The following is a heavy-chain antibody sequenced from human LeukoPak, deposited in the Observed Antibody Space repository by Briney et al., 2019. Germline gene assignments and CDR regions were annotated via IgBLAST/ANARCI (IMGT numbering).Heavy chain of an antibody. V-gene: IGHV3-20*04. D-gene: IGHD1-26*01. Sequence: GGSLRLSCAASGFTFDDYGMSWVRQAREKGLEWVSRINWNGGSTDYADSVKGRFTVSRNNAKNSLYLQMNSLRAEDTALYYCVRVTLGGSDYWGQGTLVTVSS. CDR3: VRVTLGGSDY. CDR1: GFTFDDYG. CDR2: INWNGGST. J-gene: IGHJ4*02.